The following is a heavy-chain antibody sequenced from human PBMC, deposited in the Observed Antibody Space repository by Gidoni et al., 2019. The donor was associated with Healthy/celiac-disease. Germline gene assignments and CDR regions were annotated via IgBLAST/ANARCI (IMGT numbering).Heavy chain of an antibody. CDR2: INHSGST. D-gene: IGHD6-19*01. V-gene: IGHV4-34*01. CDR3: ARGGPSGGWPYDY. CDR1: GGSFSGYY. Sequence: QVQLQQWGAGLLKPSETLSLTCAVYGGSFSGYYWSWIRQPPGKGLEWIGEINHSGSTNYNPSLKSRVTISVDTSKNQFSLKLSSVTAADTAVYYCARGGPSGGWPYDYWGQGTLVTVSS. J-gene: IGHJ4*02.